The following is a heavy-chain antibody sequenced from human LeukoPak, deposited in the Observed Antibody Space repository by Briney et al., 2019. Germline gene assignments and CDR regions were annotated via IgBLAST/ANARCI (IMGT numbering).Heavy chain of an antibody. CDR1: GFDFESYT. CDR2: ISATSSDI. CDR3: AKGLFSAFDKYLDS. Sequence: GGSLRLSCAASGFDFESYTMTWVRQAPGKGLEWVSLISATSSDINYAESVRGRFTITRDQAKNSLFLQMDSLRVEDTAIYYCAKGLFSAFDKYLDSWGQGTLVTVSS. V-gene: IGHV3-21*04. D-gene: IGHD5-12*01. J-gene: IGHJ4*02.